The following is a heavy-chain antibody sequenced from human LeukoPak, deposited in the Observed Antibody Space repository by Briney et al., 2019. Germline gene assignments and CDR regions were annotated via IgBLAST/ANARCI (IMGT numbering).Heavy chain of an antibody. D-gene: IGHD2-21*02. Sequence: PGGSLGLSCVASGFTFSRYDMHWVRQTPGKALEWLAFVRFDGRETFYADSVKGRFTISRDNANNILYLQMNDMGPEDTAVYYCASEGDCGGDLACDWFDPWGQGTLVTVSS. V-gene: IGHV3-30*02. J-gene: IGHJ5*02. CDR2: VRFDGRET. CDR3: ASEGDCGGDLACDWFDP. CDR1: GFTFSRYD.